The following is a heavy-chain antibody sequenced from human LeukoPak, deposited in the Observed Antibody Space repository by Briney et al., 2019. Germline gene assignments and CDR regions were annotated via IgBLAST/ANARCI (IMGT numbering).Heavy chain of an antibody. CDR1: GYTFTSYG. CDR2: ISAYNGNT. Sequence: ASVKVSCKASGYTFTSYGISWVRQAPGQGLEWRGWISAYNGNTNYAQKLQGRVTMTTDTSTSTAYMELRGLRSDDTAVYYCARGSGWYSYGYTDFWGQGTLVTVSS. V-gene: IGHV1-18*01. D-gene: IGHD5-18*01. CDR3: ARGSGWYSYGYTDF. J-gene: IGHJ4*02.